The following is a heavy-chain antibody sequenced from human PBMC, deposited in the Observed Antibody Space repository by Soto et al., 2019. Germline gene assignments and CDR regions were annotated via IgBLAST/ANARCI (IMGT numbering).Heavy chain of an antibody. CDR2: MNPNSGNT. J-gene: IGHJ6*02. D-gene: IGHD3-3*01. CDR3: ARSGVLRFLADYYGMDV. V-gene: IGHV1-8*01. Sequence: VLVNVSCKASGYTFTGDDVNWVRQATGQGLEWMGWMNPNSGNTGYAQKFQGRVTMTRNTSISTAYMELSSLRSEDTAVYYCARSGVLRFLADYYGMDVWGQGTTVTVSS. CDR1: GYTFTGDD.